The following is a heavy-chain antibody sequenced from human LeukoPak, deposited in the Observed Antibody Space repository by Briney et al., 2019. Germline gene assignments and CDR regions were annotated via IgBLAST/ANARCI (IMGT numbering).Heavy chain of an antibody. V-gene: IGHV4-38-2*02. D-gene: IGHD2-2*01. J-gene: IGHJ4*02. CDR3: ARQDCSSTSCYFCY. CDR2: INHSGST. Sequence: SETLSLTCTVSGYSISSGYYWSWIRQPPGKGLEWIGEINHSGSTNYNPSLKSRVTISVDTSKNQFSLKLSSVTAADTAVYYCARQDCSSTSCYFCYWGQGTLVTVSS. CDR1: GYSISSGYY.